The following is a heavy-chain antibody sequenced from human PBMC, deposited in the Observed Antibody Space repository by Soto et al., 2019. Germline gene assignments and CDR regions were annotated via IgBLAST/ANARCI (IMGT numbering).Heavy chain of an antibody. D-gene: IGHD6-6*01. Sequence: EVQLLESGGGLAQPGGSLRLSCAASGFTFSGFAMSWVRQAPGKGLEWVSAITGSGGSTYHADSVKGRFTISRDNSKNKMYLEMNSLRADDTAVYYCAKGSSSSRPYYFDSWGQGTLATVSS. V-gene: IGHV3-23*01. CDR2: ITGSGGST. CDR3: AKGSSSSRPYYFDS. J-gene: IGHJ4*02. CDR1: GFTFSGFA.